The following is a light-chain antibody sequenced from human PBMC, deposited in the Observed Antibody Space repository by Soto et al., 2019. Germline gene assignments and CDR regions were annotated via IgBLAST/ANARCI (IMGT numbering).Light chain of an antibody. V-gene: IGLV2-8*01. CDR3: MSYAGGNRFV. J-gene: IGLJ1*01. Sequence: QSALTQPPSASGSPGQSVTISCAGTINDVGGYNYVSWYQQHPGKVPQLMIYQVTKRPSGVPDRFSASKSDTTASLTISGLQAEYEGYYYCMSYAGGNRFVFGTGTKLTVL. CDR2: QVT. CDR1: INDVGGYNY.